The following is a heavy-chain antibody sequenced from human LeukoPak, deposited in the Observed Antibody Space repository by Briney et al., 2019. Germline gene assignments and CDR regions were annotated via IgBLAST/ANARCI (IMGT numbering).Heavy chain of an antibody. CDR3: AKDPNGDYVGAFDS. D-gene: IGHD4-17*01. Sequence: GGSLGLSCAASGHTFSNYAITWVRQAPGKGLEWVSSITVGGGTSYTDSVKGRFTVYRDNSKNTLYLQMNSLRAEDTAVYYCAKDPNGDYVGAFDSWGQGTLVTVSS. V-gene: IGHV3-23*01. CDR1: GHTFSNYA. J-gene: IGHJ3*01. CDR2: ITVGGGT.